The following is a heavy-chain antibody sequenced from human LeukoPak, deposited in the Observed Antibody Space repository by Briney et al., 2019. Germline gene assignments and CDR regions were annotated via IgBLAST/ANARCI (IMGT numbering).Heavy chain of an antibody. V-gene: IGHV3-23*01. CDR3: AKDLVYYDSSGIDY. J-gene: IGHJ4*02. Sequence: GGSLRLSCAASGFTFSSYAMSWVRQAPGKGLEWVSSISATGGSTYYADSVKGRFTISRDNSKNSLYLQMNSLRTEDTALYYCAKDLVYYDSSGIDYWGQGTLVTVSS. CDR2: ISATGGST. D-gene: IGHD3-22*01. CDR1: GFTFSSYA.